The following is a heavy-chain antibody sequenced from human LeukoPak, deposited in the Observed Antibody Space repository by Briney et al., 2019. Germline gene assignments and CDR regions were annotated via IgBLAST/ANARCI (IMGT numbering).Heavy chain of an antibody. J-gene: IGHJ4*02. V-gene: IGHV4-31*03. D-gene: IGHD5-24*01. CDR3: AGEGSGGYNDY. CDR2: IYYSGST. CDR1: GGSISSGGYY. Sequence: SETLSLTCTVSGGSISSGGYYWSWIRQHPGKGLEWIGYIYYSGSTYYNPSLKSRVTISVDTSKNQFSLKLSSVTAADTAVYYCAGEGSGGYNDYWGQGTLVTVSS.